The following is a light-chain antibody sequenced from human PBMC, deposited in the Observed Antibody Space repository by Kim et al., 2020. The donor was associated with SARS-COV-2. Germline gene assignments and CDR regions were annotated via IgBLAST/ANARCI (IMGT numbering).Light chain of an antibody. V-gene: IGLV3-1*01. Sequence: SYELTQPPSVSVSPGQTATIPCSGDRLGNKYACWYQQKPGQSPVLVLYQDTKRPSGIPERFSGSNSGNTATLTISGTQAMDEADYYCQAWDPTTVVFGGG. J-gene: IGLJ2*01. CDR3: QAWDPTTVV. CDR1: RLGNKY. CDR2: QDT.